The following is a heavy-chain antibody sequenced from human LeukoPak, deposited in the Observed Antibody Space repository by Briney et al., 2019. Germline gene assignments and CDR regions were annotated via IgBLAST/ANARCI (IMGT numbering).Heavy chain of an antibody. CDR2: MSPYDDNT. CDR1: GGTFSSYA. J-gene: IGHJ6*03. V-gene: IGHV1-8*03. D-gene: IGHD2-21*01. Sequence: ASVKVSCKASGGTFSSYAISWVRQAPGQGLEWMGWMSPYDDNTLYAQKFQGRLTFTRDTSISTAYMELSSLTSEDTAVYYCARGRGVCYNENQCYYYYYMDVWGKGTTVTVSS. CDR3: ARGRGVCYNENQCYYYYYMDV.